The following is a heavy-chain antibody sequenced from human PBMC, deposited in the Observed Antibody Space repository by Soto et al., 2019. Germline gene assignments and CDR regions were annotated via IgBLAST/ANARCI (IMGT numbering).Heavy chain of an antibody. J-gene: IGHJ5*01. Sequence: PGGSLRFSCAASGFTFSSYAMSWVRQAPGKGLEWVSIITSSGSSTHFADSVKGRFTISRDNSKNTLYLQMNTLRAEDTAVYYCAKGIATILGWFDSWGQGTQVTVSS. V-gene: IGHV3-23*01. CDR2: ITSSGSST. CDR3: AKGIATILGWFDS. CDR1: GFTFSSYA. D-gene: IGHD5-12*01.